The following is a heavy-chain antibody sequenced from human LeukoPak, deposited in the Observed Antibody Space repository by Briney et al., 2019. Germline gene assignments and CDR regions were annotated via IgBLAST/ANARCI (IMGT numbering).Heavy chain of an antibody. Sequence: GGSLRLSCAASGFTFSTFAMLWVRQPRGKGLEWVSSIFPSGGEIHYADSVRGRFTISRDNSKSTLSLQMNSLRAEDTAIYYCVTYRQVMLPFEAWGQGALVTVSS. D-gene: IGHD5-18*01. J-gene: IGHJ5*02. V-gene: IGHV3-23*01. CDR1: GFTFSTFA. CDR3: VTYRQVMLPFEA. CDR2: IFPSGGEI.